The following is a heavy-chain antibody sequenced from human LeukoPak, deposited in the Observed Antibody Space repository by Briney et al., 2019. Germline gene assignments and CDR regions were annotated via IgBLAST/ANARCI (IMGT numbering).Heavy chain of an antibody. CDR1: GFTFSHHC. J-gene: IGHJ4*02. D-gene: IGHD3-3*01. V-gene: IGHV3-7*01. CDR2: IKEDGSEK. Sequence: GGSLRLSCTASGFTFSHHCMTWVRQAPGKGLEWVANIKEDGSEKDYVDSVKGRFTISRDNGKNSLYLQMNSLRGEDTAVYYCARLNWNYADYWGQGTLVTVST. CDR3: ARLNWNYADY.